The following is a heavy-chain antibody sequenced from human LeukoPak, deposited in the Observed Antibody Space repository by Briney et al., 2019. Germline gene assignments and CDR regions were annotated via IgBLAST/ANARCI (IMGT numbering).Heavy chain of an antibody. V-gene: IGHV3-23*01. D-gene: IGHD2-2*01. CDR1: GFTFSSYA. Sequence: GGSLRLSCAPSGFTFSSYAMSWVRQAPGKGRGWVSAISGSGGSTYYADSVKGRFTISRDNSTDTLYLQMNSLRAEDTAVYYCAKALVVVPAAAFDYWGQGTLVTVSS. CDR2: ISGSGGST. J-gene: IGHJ4*02. CDR3: AKALVVVPAAAFDY.